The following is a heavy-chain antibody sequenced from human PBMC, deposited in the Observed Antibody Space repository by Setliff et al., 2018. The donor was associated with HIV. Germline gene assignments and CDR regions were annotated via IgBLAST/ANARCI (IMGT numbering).Heavy chain of an antibody. Sequence: SETLSLTCVVSGYSISSGYYWGWIRQPPGKGLEWIGSIYHSGSTNYNPSLKSRVTILVDTSKNQFSLKLTSVTAADTAVYYCARDRPYSGYPDWGQGTLVTAPQ. D-gene: IGHD5-12*01. CDR3: ARDRPYSGYPD. CDR2: IYHSGST. V-gene: IGHV4-38-2*02. J-gene: IGHJ4*02. CDR1: GYSISSGYY.